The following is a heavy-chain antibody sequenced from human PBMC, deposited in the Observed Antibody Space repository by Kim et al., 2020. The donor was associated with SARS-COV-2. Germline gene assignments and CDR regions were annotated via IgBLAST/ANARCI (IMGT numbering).Heavy chain of an antibody. CDR2: ISGSGGST. Sequence: GGSLRLSCAASGFTFSSYAMSWVRQAPGKGLEWVSAISGSGGSTYYADSVKGRFTISRDNSKNTLYLQMNSLRAEDTAVYYCAKAALRGGESWAWIDYWGQGTLVTVSS. V-gene: IGHV3-23*01. J-gene: IGHJ4*02. D-gene: IGHD3-16*01. CDR1: GFTFSSYA. CDR3: AKAALRGGESWAWIDY.